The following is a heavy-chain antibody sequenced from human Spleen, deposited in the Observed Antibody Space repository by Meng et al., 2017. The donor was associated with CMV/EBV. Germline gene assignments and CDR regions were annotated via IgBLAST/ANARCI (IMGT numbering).Heavy chain of an antibody. V-gene: IGHV3-11*01. CDR2: IRGGGGNI. J-gene: IGHJ4*02. Sequence: GESLKISCVASGFTFSNNAMSWIRQAPGKGLEWISIIRGGGGNIDYADSVKGRFTISRDNAKNSVYLQMNTLRAEDTAAYYCARDRSLYFFDYWGQGTLVTVS. CDR1: GFTFSNNA. D-gene: IGHD3-16*02. CDR3: ARDRSLYFFDY.